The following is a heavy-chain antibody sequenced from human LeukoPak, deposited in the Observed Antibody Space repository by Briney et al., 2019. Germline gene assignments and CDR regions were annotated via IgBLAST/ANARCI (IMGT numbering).Heavy chain of an antibody. Sequence: GGSLRLSCAASGFTFSSYWMHWVRQTPGKGLVWVSRINSDGSSTVSADSVKGRFTISRDSAMNRLYLQMNSLRAEDTAVYYCARDLRSPSDTNIAIDYWGQGTLVTVSS. J-gene: IGHJ4*02. CDR3: ARDLRSPSDTNIAIDY. V-gene: IGHV3-74*01. CDR1: GFTFSSYW. CDR2: INSDGSST.